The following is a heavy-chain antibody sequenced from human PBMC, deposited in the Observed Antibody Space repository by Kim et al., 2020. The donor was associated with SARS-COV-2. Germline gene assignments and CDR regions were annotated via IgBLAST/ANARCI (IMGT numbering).Heavy chain of an antibody. V-gene: IGHV1-18*01. J-gene: IGHJ4*02. CDR3: ARDRGYGDDTFDY. Sequence: NDAQNLQGRVTLTTDTSTSTAFLELRSLRSDGAAVYFCARDRGYGDDTFDYWGQGTLVTVSS. D-gene: IGHD4-17*01.